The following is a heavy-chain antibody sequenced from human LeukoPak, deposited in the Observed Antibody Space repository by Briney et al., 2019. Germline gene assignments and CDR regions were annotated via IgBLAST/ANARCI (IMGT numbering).Heavy chain of an antibody. CDR1: GYSISSGYY. CDR2: IYHSGST. V-gene: IGHV4-38-2*01. J-gene: IGHJ5*02. CDR3: ARVDSSNWFDP. D-gene: IGHD2-21*01. Sequence: SETLSLTYAVSGYSISSGYYWGWIRQPPGKGLEWIGSIYHSGSTYYNPSLKSRVTISVDTSKNQFSLKLSSVTAADTAVYYCARVDSSNWFDPWGQGTLVTVSS.